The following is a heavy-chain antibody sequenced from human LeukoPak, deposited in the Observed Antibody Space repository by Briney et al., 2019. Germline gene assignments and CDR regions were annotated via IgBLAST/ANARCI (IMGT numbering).Heavy chain of an antibody. CDR1: GYSISSGYY. J-gene: IGHJ4*02. V-gene: IGHV4-38-2*02. CDR2: IYHSGST. D-gene: IGHD4-17*01. CDR3: ASEQHDYGDYD. Sequence: PSETLSLTCTVSGYSISSGYYWGWIRQPPGKGLEWIGSIYHSGSTYYNPSLKSRVTISVDTSKNQFSLKLSSVTAADTAVYYCASEQHDYGDYDWGQGTLVTVSS.